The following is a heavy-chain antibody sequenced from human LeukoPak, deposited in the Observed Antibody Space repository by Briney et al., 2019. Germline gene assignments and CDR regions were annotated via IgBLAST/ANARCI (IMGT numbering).Heavy chain of an antibody. CDR3: ARNFYYYDSSGYYGPRFDY. CDR2: IYTSGST. V-gene: IGHV4-4*07. Sequence: PSETLSLTCTVSGGSISSYYWSWIRQPARKGLEWIWRIYTSGSTNYNPSLQSRVTMSVDTSKNQYSLKLSSVTAADTAVYYCARNFYYYDSSGYYGPRFDYWGQGTLVTVSS. D-gene: IGHD3-22*01. CDR1: GGSISSYY. J-gene: IGHJ4*02.